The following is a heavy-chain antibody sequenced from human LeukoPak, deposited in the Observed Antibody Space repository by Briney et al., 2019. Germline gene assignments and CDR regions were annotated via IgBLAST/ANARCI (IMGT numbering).Heavy chain of an antibody. D-gene: IGHD3-22*01. CDR2: IYYSGST. CDR3: ARRDYDSSGYYWEYYFHY. J-gene: IGHJ4*02. Sequence: NSSETLSLTCTVSGGSISSSSYYWGWIRQPPGKGLEWIGSIYYSGSTYYNPSLKSRVTISIDTSKNQFSLKLSSVTAADTAVYYCARRDYDSSGYYWEYYFHYWGQGTLVTVSS. V-gene: IGHV4-39*07. CDR1: GGSISSSSYY.